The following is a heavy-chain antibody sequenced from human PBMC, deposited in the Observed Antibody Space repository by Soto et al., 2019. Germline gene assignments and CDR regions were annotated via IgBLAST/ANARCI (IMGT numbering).Heavy chain of an antibody. CDR2: ISSSSSYI. Sequence: GGALRLSCAASGFTFSSYGMGWVRQAPGKGPGGFSSISSSSSYIYYADSVKGRFTLSRDNAKNSLYLQMNSLRADDTAMYYCARGMPAANVAEYYYYYGMDVWGQGTTVTVSS. D-gene: IGHD2-2*01. V-gene: IGHV3-21*01. CDR1: GFTFSSYG. J-gene: IGHJ6*02. CDR3: ARGMPAANVAEYYYYYGMDV.